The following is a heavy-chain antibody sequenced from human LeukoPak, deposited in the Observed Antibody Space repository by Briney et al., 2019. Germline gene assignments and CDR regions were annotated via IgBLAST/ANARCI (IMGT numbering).Heavy chain of an antibody. CDR3: ARGTYYYDRKNLGYFDY. V-gene: IGHV1-46*01. Sequence: GASVKVSCKASGYTFTSYYMHWVRQAPGQGLEWMGIINPSGGSTSYAQKFQSRVTMTRDTSTSTVYMELSSLRSEDTAVYYCARGTYYYDRKNLGYFDYWGQGTLVTVSS. J-gene: IGHJ4*02. CDR1: GYTFTSYY. CDR2: INPSGGST. D-gene: IGHD3-22*01.